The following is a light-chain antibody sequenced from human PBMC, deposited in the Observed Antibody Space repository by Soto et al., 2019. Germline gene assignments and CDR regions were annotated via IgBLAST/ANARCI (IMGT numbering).Light chain of an antibody. J-gene: IGLJ1*01. V-gene: IGLV2-14*01. CDR3: SSYSISTAYL. CDR2: EVS. Sequence: VLTQPASLSGSPGQSITISCTGTSSDVGGYDYVSWYQLHPGKAPKLMVFEVSNRPSGVSYRFSGSKSGNTASLTISGLQAEDEADYFCSSYSISTAYLFGTGTKVTVL. CDR1: SSDVGGYDY.